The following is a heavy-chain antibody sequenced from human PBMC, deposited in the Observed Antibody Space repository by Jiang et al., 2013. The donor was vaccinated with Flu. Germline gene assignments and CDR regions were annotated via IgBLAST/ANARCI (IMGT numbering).Heavy chain of an antibody. CDR1: GGSISSSSFF. D-gene: IGHD1-26*01. J-gene: IGHJ4*02. CDR3: ARHFQWEVVGIDY. CDR2: FYYSGSS. Sequence: GLLKPSETLSLTCTVSGGSISSSSFFWGWIRQSPGKGLEWIGSFYYSGSSYYTPSLKSRVTISVETSKNQFSLKLTSVTAADTAVYYCARHFQWEVVGIDYWGQGTLVTVSS. V-gene: IGHV4-39*01.